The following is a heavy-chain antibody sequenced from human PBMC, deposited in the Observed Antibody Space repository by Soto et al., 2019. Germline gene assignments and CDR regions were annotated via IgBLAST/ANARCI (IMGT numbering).Heavy chain of an antibody. V-gene: IGHV5-51*01. D-gene: IGHD2-2*01. J-gene: IGHJ6*02. CDR2: IYPGDSNT. CDR1: GYSFTSYW. CDR3: ARQKGRSSTSCHLGAALCYYVMDV. Sequence: GESLKISCKASGYSFTSYWIAWVRQMPGKGLEWMGIIYPGDSNTRYSPSFQGQVTISADKSISTAYLQWSSLKASDTAMYYCARQKGRSSTSCHLGAALCYYVMDVRGQRTTVTVSS.